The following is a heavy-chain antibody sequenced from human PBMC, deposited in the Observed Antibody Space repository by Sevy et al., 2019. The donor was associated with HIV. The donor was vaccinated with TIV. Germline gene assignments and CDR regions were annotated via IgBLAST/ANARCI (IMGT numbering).Heavy chain of an antibody. V-gene: IGHV4-59*01. Sequence: SETLSLTCTVSGGSISSYYWSWIRQPPGKGLEWIGYNYYSGSTNYNPSLKSQVTISVDTSKNQFSLKLGSVTAADTAVYYCARALLGYYYMDVWGKGTTVTVSS. CDR3: ARALLGYYYMDV. CDR1: GGSISSYY. D-gene: IGHD3-10*01. CDR2: NYYSGST. J-gene: IGHJ6*03.